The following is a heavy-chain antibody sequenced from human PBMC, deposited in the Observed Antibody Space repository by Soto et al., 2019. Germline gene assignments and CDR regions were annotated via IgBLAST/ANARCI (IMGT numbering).Heavy chain of an antibody. CDR1: AFTFSSYG. CDR3: ARGIVRGFIYYGMDV. V-gene: IGHV3-33*01. Sequence: QVQLVESGGDVVQPGRSLRLSCAASAFTFSSYGMHWVRQTPGEGLESVAVISYDGSDKYYSDSVKGRFTISRDNSKNTLYLQMNSLRAEDTALYYCARGIVRGFIYYGMDVWDQGTTVTVSS. J-gene: IGHJ6*02. CDR2: ISYDGSDK. D-gene: IGHD3-10*02.